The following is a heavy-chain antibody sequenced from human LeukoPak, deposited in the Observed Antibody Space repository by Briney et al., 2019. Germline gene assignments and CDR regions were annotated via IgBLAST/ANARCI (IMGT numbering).Heavy chain of an antibody. Sequence: GASVKVSCKASGGTFSSYAISWVRQAPGQGLEWMGGILPIFGTANYAQKFQGRVTITADKSTSTAYMELSSLRSEDTAVYYCARGGQTVAGIYYYYYYMDVWGKGTTVTISS. V-gene: IGHV1-69*06. CDR3: ARGGQTVAGIYYYYYYMDV. D-gene: IGHD6-19*01. CDR2: ILPIFGTA. CDR1: GGTFSSYA. J-gene: IGHJ6*03.